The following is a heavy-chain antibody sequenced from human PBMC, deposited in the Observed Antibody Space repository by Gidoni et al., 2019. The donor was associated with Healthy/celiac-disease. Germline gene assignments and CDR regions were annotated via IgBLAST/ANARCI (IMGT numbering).Heavy chain of an antibody. CDR1: GFTFISSW. D-gene: IGHD3-22*01. V-gene: IGHV3-7*04. CDR2: IKQDGSEK. J-gene: IGHJ4*02. CDR3: ARGPYDSSGYYYTPPYYFDY. Sequence: EVQLVESGGGLVQPGGSLRLSCAASGFTFISSWLSWVRQAPGKGLEWVANIKQDGSEKYYVDSVKGRFTISRDNAKNSLYLQMNSLRAEDTAVYYCARGPYDSSGYYYTPPYYFDYWGQGTLVTVSS.